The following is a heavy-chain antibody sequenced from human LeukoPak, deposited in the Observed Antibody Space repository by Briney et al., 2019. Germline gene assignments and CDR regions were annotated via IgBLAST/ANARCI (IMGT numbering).Heavy chain of an antibody. CDR1: GFTFSSFW. J-gene: IGHJ4*02. CDR3: ARAVACDY. D-gene: IGHD5-12*01. Sequence: GGSLRLSCGASGFTFSSFWMSWVRQAPGKGLEWVANIKQDGSENYYVDSVKGRFTVSRDNAKNSLYLQLNSLRPEDTAVYYCARAVACDYWGQGTLVTVSS. V-gene: IGHV3-7*04. CDR2: IKQDGSEN.